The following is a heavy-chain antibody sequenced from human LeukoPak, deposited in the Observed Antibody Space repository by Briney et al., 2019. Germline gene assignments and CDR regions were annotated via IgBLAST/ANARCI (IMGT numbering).Heavy chain of an antibody. CDR2: NYPGDSDT. V-gene: IGHV5-51*01. J-gene: IGHJ4*02. Sequence: PGESLKISCKGSGYTFSSYWIGWVRQMPGKGLGWVGINYPGDSDTRYSPSFQGQVTISADTSISTAYLQWSSLKASDTAIYYCARQVVPAAISADYWGQGTLVTVSS. D-gene: IGHD2-2*02. CDR3: ARQVVPAAISADY. CDR1: GYTFSSYW.